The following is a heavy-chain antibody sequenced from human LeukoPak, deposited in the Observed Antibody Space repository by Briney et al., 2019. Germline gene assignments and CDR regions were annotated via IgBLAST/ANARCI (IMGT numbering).Heavy chain of an antibody. Sequence: SETLSLTCTVSGDSISSSSYYWGWIRQPPGKGLEWIGSIYYSGSTYYSPSLMSRVTISVDTSRNQFSLNLRSVTAADTAVYYCARHPLYVSGSYYNSNWFDPWGQGTLVTVSS. CDR2: IYYSGST. CDR1: GDSISSSSYY. CDR3: ARHPLYVSGSYYNSNWFDP. J-gene: IGHJ5*02. D-gene: IGHD3-10*01. V-gene: IGHV4-39*01.